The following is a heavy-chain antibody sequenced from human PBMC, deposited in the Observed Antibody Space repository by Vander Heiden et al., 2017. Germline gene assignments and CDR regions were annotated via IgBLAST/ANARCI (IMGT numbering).Heavy chain of an antibody. D-gene: IGHD4-17*01. CDR1: GFTFDDYA. V-gene: IGHV3-9*01. CDR2: ISWNSGNI. J-gene: IGHJ4*02. CDR3: ARAGLTTVTRRAVFYDF. Sequence: EVLLVESGGGLVQPGRSLRLSCAASGFTFDDYAMHWVRQAPGKGLEWVSGISWNSGNIGYADSVKGRFTISRDNAKNSLHLQMNSLRNEDTAFYYCARAGLTTVTRRAVFYDFWGQGILVTVSP.